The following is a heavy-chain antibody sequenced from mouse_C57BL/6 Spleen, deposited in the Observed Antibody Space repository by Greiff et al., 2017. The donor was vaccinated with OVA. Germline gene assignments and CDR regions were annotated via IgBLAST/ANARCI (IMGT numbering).Heavy chain of an antibody. CDR1: GYTFTSYG. D-gene: IGHD2-1*01. CDR2: IYPRSGNT. V-gene: IGHV1-81*01. CDR3: GNYNLDY. Sequence: QVQLKESGAELARPGASVKLSCKASGYTFTSYGISWVKQRTGQGLEWIGEIYPRSGNTYYNEKFKGKATLTADKSSSTAYMELRSLTSEDSAVYFCGNYNLDYWGQGTTLTVSS. J-gene: IGHJ2*01.